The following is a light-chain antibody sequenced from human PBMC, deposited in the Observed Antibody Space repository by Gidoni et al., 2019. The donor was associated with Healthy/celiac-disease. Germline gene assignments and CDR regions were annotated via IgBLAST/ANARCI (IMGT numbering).Light chain of an antibody. CDR3: SSYTSSRPWV. Sequence: QTSPTQPAPGSASPGQSITISRTGTSRDVDGYNYVSWYQQHPSKAPKLMIYDVNNRPSGVPNRFSGSKSGNTASLTISGLQAEDEADYYCSSYTSSRPWVLGGGTTLTVL. CDR1: SRDVDGYNY. CDR2: DVN. J-gene: IGLJ3*02. V-gene: IGLV2-14*01.